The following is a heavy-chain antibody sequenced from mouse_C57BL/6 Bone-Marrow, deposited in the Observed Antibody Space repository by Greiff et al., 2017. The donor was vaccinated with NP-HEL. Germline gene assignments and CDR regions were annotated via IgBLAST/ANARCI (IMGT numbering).Heavy chain of an antibody. Sequence: VKLVESGAELVKPGASVKLSCKASGYTFTEYTIHWVKQRSGQGLEWIGWFYPGSGSIKYNEKFKDKATLTADKSSSTVYMELSRLTSEDSAVYFCARHGRGSSGYDYAMDYWGQGTSVTVSS. V-gene: IGHV1-62-2*01. J-gene: IGHJ4*01. D-gene: IGHD3-2*02. CDR1: GYTFTEYT. CDR2: FYPGSGSI. CDR3: ARHGRGSSGYDYAMDY.